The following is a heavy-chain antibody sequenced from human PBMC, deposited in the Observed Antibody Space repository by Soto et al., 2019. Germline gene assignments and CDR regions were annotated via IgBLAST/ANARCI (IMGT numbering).Heavy chain of an antibody. D-gene: IGHD2-21*01. CDR2: ISASGGTT. CDR1: GFTFRNFA. Sequence: QPGGSLRLSCAPSGFTFRNFAMSWVRQGPGKGLEWLSTISASGGTTYSVDSVKGRFTISRDNSKNTLYLQMNSLRVDDPAVYYSATLEYCGGSTCPPHPGGQGPLVPVSS. CDR3: ATLEYCGGSTCPPHP. J-gene: IGHJ5*02. V-gene: IGHV3-23*01.